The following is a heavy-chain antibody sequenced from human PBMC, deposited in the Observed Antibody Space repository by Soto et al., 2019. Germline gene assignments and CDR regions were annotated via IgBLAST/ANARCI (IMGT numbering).Heavy chain of an antibody. Sequence: QVQLVESGGGVVQPGRSLRLSCAASGFTFSDYGMHWVRQAPGKGLEWVAVISYDGGNKYFAESVKGRFTISRDHSKNTLYLQMSSLRAEDTAVYYCAKDRGYCSGGSGYSLDYWGQGTLVTVSS. CDR2: ISYDGGNK. J-gene: IGHJ4*02. CDR1: GFTFSDYG. V-gene: IGHV3-30*18. CDR3: AKDRGYCSGGSGYSLDY. D-gene: IGHD2-15*01.